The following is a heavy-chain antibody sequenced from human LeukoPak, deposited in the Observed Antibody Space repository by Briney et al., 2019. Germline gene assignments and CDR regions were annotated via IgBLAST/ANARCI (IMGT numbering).Heavy chain of an antibody. V-gene: IGHV1-18*01. CDR3: TRGALTGTTFLRY. CDR1: GYTFTSYG. Sequence: ASVTVSCKASGYTFTSYGINWVRQAPGQGLEWMGWISAYNGKTNYAQKLQGRVTMTTDTSTSKAYMELRSLTSDDTAVYYCTRGALTGTTFLRYWGQGTLVTVSS. CDR2: ISAYNGKT. D-gene: IGHD1-20*01. J-gene: IGHJ4*02.